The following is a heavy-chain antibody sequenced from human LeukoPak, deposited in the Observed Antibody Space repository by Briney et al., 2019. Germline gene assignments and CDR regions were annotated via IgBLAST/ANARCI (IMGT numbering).Heavy chain of an antibody. CDR1: GGSISSGDYY. Sequence: SQTLSLTCTVSGGSISSGDYYWSWIRQPPGKGLEWIGYIYYSGSTYYNPSLKSRVTISVDTSKNQFSLKLSSVTAADTAVYYCARVLEYYYDSSGYQEANWFDPWGQGTLVTVSS. V-gene: IGHV4-30-4*01. D-gene: IGHD3-22*01. J-gene: IGHJ5*02. CDR3: ARVLEYYYDSSGYQEANWFDP. CDR2: IYYSGST.